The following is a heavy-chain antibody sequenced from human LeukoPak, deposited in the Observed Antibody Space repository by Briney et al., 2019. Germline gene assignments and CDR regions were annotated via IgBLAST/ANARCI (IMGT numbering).Heavy chain of an antibody. V-gene: IGHV5-51*01. CDR2: IYPGDSDT. CDR3: ARFEKTVTTPIDYFDY. Sequence: GESLKISCKGSGYSFTSYWIGWVRQMPGKGLEWMGIIYPGDSDTRYSPSFQGQVTISADKSISTAYLQWSSLKASDTAMYYCARFEKTVTTPIDYFDYWGQETLVTVSS. CDR1: GYSFTSYW. J-gene: IGHJ4*02. D-gene: IGHD4-17*01.